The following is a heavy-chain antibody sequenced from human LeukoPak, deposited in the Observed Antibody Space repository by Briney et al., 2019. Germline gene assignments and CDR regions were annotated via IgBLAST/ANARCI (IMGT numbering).Heavy chain of an antibody. CDR2: IYPGDSDT. Sequence: GESLKISCKGSGYSFTSYWIGWVRQMPGKGLECMGIIYPGDSDTRYSPSFQGQVTISADNSISTAYLQWSSLKASDTAMYYCARRFHDFWSGPLNYFDYWGQGTLVTVSS. J-gene: IGHJ4*02. D-gene: IGHD3-3*01. CDR1: GYSFTSYW. CDR3: ARRFHDFWSGPLNYFDY. V-gene: IGHV5-51*01.